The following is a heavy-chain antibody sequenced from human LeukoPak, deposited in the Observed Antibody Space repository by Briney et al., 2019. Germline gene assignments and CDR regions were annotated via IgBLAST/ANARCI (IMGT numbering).Heavy chain of an antibody. V-gene: IGHV1-24*01. D-gene: IGHD3-16*01. J-gene: IGHJ4*02. CDR3: ATDLLSGKITFGGVNGY. CDR1: GYTLTELS. Sequence: ASVKVSCKVSGYTLTELSMHWVRQAPGKGLEWMGGFDPEDGETIYAQKFQGRVTMTEETSTDTAYMELSSLRSEDTAVYYCATDLLSGKITFGGVNGYWGQGTLVTVSS. CDR2: FDPEDGET.